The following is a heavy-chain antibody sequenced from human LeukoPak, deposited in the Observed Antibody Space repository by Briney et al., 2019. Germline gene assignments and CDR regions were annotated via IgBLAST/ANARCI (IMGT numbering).Heavy chain of an antibody. D-gene: IGHD6-13*01. CDR3: ARGSSSYYFDY. J-gene: IGHJ4*02. CDR1: GFTFSSYA. Sequence: GGSLRLSCAASGFTFSSYAMSWVRQAPGKVLEWVSVIYSGGSTYYADSVKGRFTISRDNSKNTLYLQMNSLRAEDTAVYYCARGSSSYYFDYWGQGTLVTVSS. CDR2: IYSGGST. V-gene: IGHV3-66*01.